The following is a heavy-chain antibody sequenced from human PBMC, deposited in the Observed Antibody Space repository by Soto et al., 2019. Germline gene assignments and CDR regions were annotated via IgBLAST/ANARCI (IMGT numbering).Heavy chain of an antibody. Sequence: QVQLQESGPGLVKTSETLSLTCSVSGGSISSYSWNWIRQPPGKGLEWIGYTYDSGGTKYKPSLKSRVSISADTSRNQFSLKLRSVTAADTAVYYCAREPRQGDRIYYFDYWGQGTLVTVSS. CDR3: AREPRQGDRIYYFDY. CDR1: GGSISSYS. V-gene: IGHV4-59*01. D-gene: IGHD2-21*02. CDR2: TYDSGGT. J-gene: IGHJ4*02.